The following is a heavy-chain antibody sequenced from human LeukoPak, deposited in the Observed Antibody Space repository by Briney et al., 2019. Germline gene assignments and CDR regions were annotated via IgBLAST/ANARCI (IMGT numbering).Heavy chain of an antibody. Sequence: ASVKVSCKVSGYTLTELSMHWVRQAPGQGLEWMGRMNPNSGDTNYAQKFQGRVTMTRDTSINTAYMELSSLRSDDTAVYYCVPRGDGGFDYWGQGTLVIVSS. J-gene: IGHJ4*02. CDR3: VPRGDGGFDY. CDR1: GYTLTELS. D-gene: IGHD3-16*01. V-gene: IGHV1-2*06. CDR2: MNPNSGDT.